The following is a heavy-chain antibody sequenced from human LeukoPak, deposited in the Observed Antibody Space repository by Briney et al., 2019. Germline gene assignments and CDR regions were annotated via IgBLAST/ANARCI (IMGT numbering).Heavy chain of an antibody. CDR3: ARTYYDILTPNYYFDY. Sequence: PGGSLRLSCAASRFTFSSYSMNWVRQAPGKGLEWVSSISSSGSYIYYADSVKGRFTISRDNAKNSLYLQMNSLRAEDTAVYYCARTYYDILTPNYYFDYWGQGTLVTVSS. V-gene: IGHV3-21*01. J-gene: IGHJ4*02. D-gene: IGHD3-9*01. CDR1: RFTFSSYS. CDR2: ISSSGSYI.